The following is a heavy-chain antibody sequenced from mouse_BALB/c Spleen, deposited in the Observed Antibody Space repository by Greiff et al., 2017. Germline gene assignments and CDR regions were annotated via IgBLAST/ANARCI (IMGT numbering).Heavy chain of an antibody. J-gene: IGHJ2*01. D-gene: IGHD1-1*01. Sequence: DVMLVESGGDLVKPGGSLKLSCAASGFTFSSYGMSWVRQTPDKRLEWVATISSGGSYTYYPDSVKGRFTISRDNAKNTLYLQMSSLKSEDTAMYYCARRNYGSSHYFDYWGQGTTLTVSS. V-gene: IGHV5-6*02. CDR3: ARRNYGSSHYFDY. CDR1: GFTFSSYG. CDR2: ISSGGSYT.